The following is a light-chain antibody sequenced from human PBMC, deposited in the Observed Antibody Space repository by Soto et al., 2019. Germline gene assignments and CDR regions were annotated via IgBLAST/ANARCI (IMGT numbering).Light chain of an antibody. CDR3: QQYNSYPYT. V-gene: IGKV1-5*03. Sequence: DIQMTQSPSTLSASVGARVTITCRASQSISSWLAWYQQKPWKAPKILIYRASSFEIGVPSRVSGSGSGTEFTLTTSSLQPDDFATYYCQQYNSYPYTFGQGTKLVIK. J-gene: IGKJ2*01. CDR1: QSISSW. CDR2: RAS.